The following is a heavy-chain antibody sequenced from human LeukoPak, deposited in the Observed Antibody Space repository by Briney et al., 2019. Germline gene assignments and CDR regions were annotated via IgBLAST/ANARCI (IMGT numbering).Heavy chain of an antibody. CDR3: ARGIAVAGSFDY. D-gene: IGHD6-19*01. CDR2: ISAYNGNT. CDR1: GYTFTSYG. Sequence: ASVKVSCKASGYTFTSYGISWVRQAPGQGLEWMGWISAYNGNTNYAQKFQGRVTITRNTSISTAYMELSSLRSEDTAVYYCARGIAVAGSFDYWGQGTLVTVSS. V-gene: IGHV1-18*01. J-gene: IGHJ4*02.